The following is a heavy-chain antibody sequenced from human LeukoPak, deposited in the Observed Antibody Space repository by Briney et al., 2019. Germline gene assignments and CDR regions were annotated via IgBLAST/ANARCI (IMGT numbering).Heavy chain of an antibody. CDR1: GYSFTSYW. Sequence: GESLKISCKASGYSFTSYWIAWVRQMPGKGLEWMGIIYPGDSDTRYNPSFQGQVTISADKSTSTAYLQWRSLKASDTAMYYCASLSAGDGYYFDYWGQGTLVTVSS. CDR2: IYPGDSDT. D-gene: IGHD3-16*01. J-gene: IGHJ4*02. V-gene: IGHV5-51*01. CDR3: ASLSAGDGYYFDY.